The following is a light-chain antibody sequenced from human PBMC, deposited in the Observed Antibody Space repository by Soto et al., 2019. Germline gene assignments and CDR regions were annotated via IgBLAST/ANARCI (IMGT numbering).Light chain of an antibody. J-gene: IGKJ4*01. V-gene: IGKV2-28*01. Sequence: DIVMTQSPLSLPVTPGESASISCRSSQSLLHSNGNNYLVWYLQKPGQSPQLLIYLGSNRASGVPDRFSGSGSGTDFTLKISRVEAEDVGVYYCMQALQTPLTFGGGTKVEI. CDR3: MQALQTPLT. CDR1: QSLLHSNGNNY. CDR2: LGS.